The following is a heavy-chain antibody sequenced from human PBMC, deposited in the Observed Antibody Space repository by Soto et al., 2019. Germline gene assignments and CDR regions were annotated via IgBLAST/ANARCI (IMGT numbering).Heavy chain of an antibody. CDR3: ARAVVRYCSGGSCSNGWFDP. V-gene: IGHV1-69*13. J-gene: IGHJ5*02. D-gene: IGHD2-15*01. CDR2: IIPIFGTA. Sequence: GASVKVSCKASGGTFSSYAISWVRQAPGQGLEWMGGIIPIFGTANYAQKFQGRVTITADESTSTAYMELSSLRSEDTAVYYCARAVVRYCSGGSCSNGWFDPWGQGTLVTVSS. CDR1: GGTFSSYA.